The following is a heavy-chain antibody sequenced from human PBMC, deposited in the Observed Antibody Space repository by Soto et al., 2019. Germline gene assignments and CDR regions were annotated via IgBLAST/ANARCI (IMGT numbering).Heavy chain of an antibody. Sequence: QVQLVESGGGVVQPERSLRLSCAASGFTFSSYGMHWVRQAPGKGLEWMAVIWYDGNSKDYGDSVRGRFTVSRDNSKNTLYLQMDSLRAEDTAVYYCARDSSSGEGFDFWGQGTLVTVSS. CDR1: GFTFSSYG. J-gene: IGHJ4*02. D-gene: IGHD7-27*01. V-gene: IGHV3-33*01. CDR2: IWYDGNSK. CDR3: ARDSSSGEGFDF.